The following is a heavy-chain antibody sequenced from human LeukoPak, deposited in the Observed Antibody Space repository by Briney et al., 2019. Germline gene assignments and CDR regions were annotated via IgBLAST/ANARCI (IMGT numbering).Heavy chain of an antibody. CDR2: ISYDGSNK. J-gene: IGHJ4*02. CDR1: GFTFSSYA. D-gene: IGHD3-10*01. CDR3: AKHLWRDLLYFGEGYYFGS. Sequence: QPGGSLRLSCAASGFTFSSYAMHWVRQAPGKGLEWVAVISYDGSNKYYADSVKGRFTISRDNSKNTLYLQMNSLRVEDTAVYYCAKHLWRDLLYFGEGYYFGSWGQGTLVTVSS. V-gene: IGHV3-30-3*02.